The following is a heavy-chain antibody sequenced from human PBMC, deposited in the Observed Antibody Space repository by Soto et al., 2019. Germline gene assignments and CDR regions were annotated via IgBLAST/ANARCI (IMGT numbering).Heavy chain of an antibody. D-gene: IGHD3-3*02. CDR2: VSYSGST. J-gene: IGHJ5*02. Sequence: QVQLQESGPGLVKPSETLSLTCTVSGGSMSPYYWSWIRQPPGKGLEWIGYVSYSGSTNCIPSLKSRVTMSVDTSKNQFSLSLTSVTAADTAVYCCARDRLASTGWPEAWGQGTLVTVSS. CDR1: GGSMSPYY. V-gene: IGHV4-59*01. CDR3: ARDRLASTGWPEA.